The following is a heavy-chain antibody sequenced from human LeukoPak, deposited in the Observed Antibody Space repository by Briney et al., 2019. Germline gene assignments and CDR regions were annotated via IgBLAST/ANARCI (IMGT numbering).Heavy chain of an antibody. CDR2: INHSGST. V-gene: IGHV4-34*01. Sequence: SETLSLTCAVYGGSFSGYYWSWIRQPPGKGLEWIGEINHSGSTNYNPSLKSRVTISVDTSKNQFSLKLSSVTAADTAVYYCAGNSVWIYYFDYWGQGTLVTVSS. CDR3: AGNSVWIYYFDY. CDR1: GGSFSGYY. J-gene: IGHJ4*02. D-gene: IGHD2-2*03.